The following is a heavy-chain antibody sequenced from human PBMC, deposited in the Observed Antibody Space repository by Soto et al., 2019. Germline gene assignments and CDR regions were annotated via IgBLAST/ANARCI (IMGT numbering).Heavy chain of an antibody. V-gene: IGHV3-21*02. CDR3: TRDRVKIRGGYYHYYGMDV. D-gene: IGHD3-10*01. Sequence: DVQLEESGGGLVKPGGSLRLSCVAYEFTFSVYSMNWVRQAPGKGLEWGSSIRSGSRYIYYADSVNGRFAIYIDNDKRSLFLHMNSLRVDDTAVYYCTRDRVKIRGGYYHYYGMDVWGQGTTVTVSS. CDR1: EFTFSVYS. CDR2: IRSGSRYI. J-gene: IGHJ6*02.